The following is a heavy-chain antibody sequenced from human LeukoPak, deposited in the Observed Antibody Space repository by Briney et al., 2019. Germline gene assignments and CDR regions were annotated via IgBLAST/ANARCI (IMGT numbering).Heavy chain of an antibody. D-gene: IGHD3-10*01. Sequence: SVKVSRKASGGTFSSYAISWVRQAPGQGLEWMGGIIPIFSTANYAQKFQGRVTITADESTSTAYMELSSLRSEDTAVYYCARDLLRFGELSGGSRPAYYFDYWGQGTLVTVSS. V-gene: IGHV1-69*01. CDR2: IIPIFSTA. CDR3: ARDLLRFGELSGGSRPAYYFDY. CDR1: GGTFSSYA. J-gene: IGHJ4*02.